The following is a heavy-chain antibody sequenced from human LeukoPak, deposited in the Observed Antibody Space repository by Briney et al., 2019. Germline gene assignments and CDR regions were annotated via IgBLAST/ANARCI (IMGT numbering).Heavy chain of an antibody. D-gene: IGHD2-8*01. V-gene: IGHV1-18*01. J-gene: IGHJ5*02. CDR1: GYTFTSYG. CDR3: ALTPLMVHAWFDP. CDR2: ISAYNGNT. Sequence: ASVKVSCTASGYTFTSYGISWVRQAPGQGLEWMGWISAYNGNTNYAQKFQGRVTITADESTSTAYMELSSLRSEDTAVYYCALTPLMVHAWFDPWGQGTLVTVSS.